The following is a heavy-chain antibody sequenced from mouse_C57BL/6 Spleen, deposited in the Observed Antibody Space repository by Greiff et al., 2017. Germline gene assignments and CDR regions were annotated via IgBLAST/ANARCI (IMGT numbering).Heavy chain of an antibody. CDR1: GYAFSSSW. D-gene: IGHD1-1*01. J-gene: IGHJ3*01. Sequence: VQLQESGPELVKPGASVKISCKASGYAFSSSWMNWVKQRPGKGLEWIGRIYPGDGDTNYNGKFKGKATLTADKSSSTAYMQLSSLTSEDYAVYFCARKGYYGSSYPFAYWGQGTLVTVSA. CDR3: ARKGYYGSSYPFAY. CDR2: IYPGDGDT. V-gene: IGHV1-82*01.